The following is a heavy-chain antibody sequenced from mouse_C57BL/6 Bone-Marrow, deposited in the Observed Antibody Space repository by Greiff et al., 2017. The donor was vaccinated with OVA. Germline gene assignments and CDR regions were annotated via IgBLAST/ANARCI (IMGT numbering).Heavy chain of an antibody. CDR1: GYTFTDYN. CDR3: AKELLGYFDY. V-gene: IGHV1-22*01. Sequence: EVQLQQSGPELVKPGASVKMSCKASGYTFTDYNMHWVEQSHGKSLEWIGYINPNNGGTSYNQKFKGKATLTVNKSSSTAYMELRSLTSEDSAVYYCAKELLGYFDYWGQGTTLTVSS. CDR2: INPNNGGT. J-gene: IGHJ2*01. D-gene: IGHD2-1*01.